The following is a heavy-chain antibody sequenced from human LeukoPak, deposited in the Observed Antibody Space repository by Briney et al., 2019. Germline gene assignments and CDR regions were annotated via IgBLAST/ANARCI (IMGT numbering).Heavy chain of an antibody. D-gene: IGHD5-24*01. J-gene: IGHJ4*02. CDR3: ARDWEMATRFDY. CDR2: IYYSGST. V-gene: IGHV4-30-4*08. CDR1: GGSFSGYY. Sequence: SETLSLTCAVYGGSFSGYYWSWIRQPPGKGLEWIGYIYYSGSTYYNPSLKSRVTISVDTSKNQFSLKLSSVTAADTAVYYCARDWEMATRFDYWGQGTLVTVSS.